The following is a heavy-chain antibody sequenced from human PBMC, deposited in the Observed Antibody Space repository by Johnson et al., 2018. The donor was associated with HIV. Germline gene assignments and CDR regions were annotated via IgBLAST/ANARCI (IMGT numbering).Heavy chain of an antibody. CDR3: AKDLGGYSSSWNNAFDI. V-gene: IGHV3-30*02. J-gene: IGHJ3*02. Sequence: QVQLVESGGGLVQPGGSLILSCAASEFTFSSYGMHWVRQAPGKGLEWVAFIRYDGSNKYYADSVKGRFTISRDNSKNTLYLQMNSLRAEDTAVYYCAKDLGGYSSSWNNAFDIWGQGTMVTVSS. CDR1: EFTFSSYG. CDR2: IRYDGSNK. D-gene: IGHD6-13*01.